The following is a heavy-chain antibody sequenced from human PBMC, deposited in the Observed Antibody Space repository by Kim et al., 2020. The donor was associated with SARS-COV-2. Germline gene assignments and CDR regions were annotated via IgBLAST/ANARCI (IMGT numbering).Heavy chain of an antibody. D-gene: IGHD6-19*01. V-gene: IGHV3-30*02. Sequence: YYADAVKGRFTISRDNSKNTLYLQMNSLRAEDTAVYYCAKDLAGGQSLATIWGQGTMVTVSS. CDR3: AKDLAGGQSLATI. J-gene: IGHJ3*02.